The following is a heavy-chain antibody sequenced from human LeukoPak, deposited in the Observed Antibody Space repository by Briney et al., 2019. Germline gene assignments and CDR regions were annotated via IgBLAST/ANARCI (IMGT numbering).Heavy chain of an antibody. CDR3: VRHTTYGGNSGFEY. CDR1: GFTFSNAW. V-gene: IGHV4-59*08. Sequence: PGGSLRLSCAASGFTFSNAWMSWVRQAPGKGLQWIGFIYYTGTTNYNPSLKSRVTISVDTTKNQFSLKLRSVTAADTAVYYCVRHTTYGGNSGFEYWGQGTLVTVSS. J-gene: IGHJ4*02. D-gene: IGHD4-23*01. CDR2: IYYTGTT.